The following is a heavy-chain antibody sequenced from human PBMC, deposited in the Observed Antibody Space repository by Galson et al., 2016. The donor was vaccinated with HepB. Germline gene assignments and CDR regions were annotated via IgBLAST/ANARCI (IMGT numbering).Heavy chain of an antibody. CDR1: GYTLSDLS. J-gene: IGHJ4*02. CDR2: FHPADGDT. CDR3: ATDPSYSTSIFDS. Sequence: SVKVSCKVSGYTLSDLSIHWVRQTPGKGFEWMGGFHPADGDTIYAQKFQGRLTMTADTSADTAYMEVASLRSGDTAVYFCATDPSYSTSIFDSWGQVTLVTVSS. D-gene: IGHD6-6*01. V-gene: IGHV1-24*01.